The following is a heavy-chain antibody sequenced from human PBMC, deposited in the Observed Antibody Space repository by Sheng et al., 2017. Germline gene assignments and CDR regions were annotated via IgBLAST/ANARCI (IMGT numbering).Heavy chain of an antibody. CDR1: GFTFSSYG. Sequence: EVQLVESGGGLVQPGGTLRLSCAASGFTFSSYGMSWVRQAPGKGLEWVSAISGSGGSTYYADSVKGRFTISRDNSKNTLYLQMNSLRAEDTAVYYCANEYYGSGRVFDYWGQGTLVTVSS. J-gene: IGHJ4*02. CDR3: ANEYYGSGRVFDY. V-gene: IGHV3-23*04. CDR2: ISGSGGST. D-gene: IGHD3-10*01.